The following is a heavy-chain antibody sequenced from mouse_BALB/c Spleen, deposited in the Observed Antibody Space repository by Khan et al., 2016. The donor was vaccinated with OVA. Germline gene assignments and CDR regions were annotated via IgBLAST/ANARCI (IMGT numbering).Heavy chain of an antibody. V-gene: IGHV5-6*01. J-gene: IGHJ3*01. Sequence: EVELVESGGDLVKPGGSLKLSCAASGFIFSSYSMSWVRQTPDKRLEWVATISSGGDYTYYPDNVKGRFTISRDNAKNTLYLQMGSLKSEDTAIYYCASHLTGSVAYWGQGTLVTVSA. D-gene: IGHD4-1*01. CDR3: ASHLTGSVAY. CDR1: GFIFSSYS. CDR2: ISSGGDYT.